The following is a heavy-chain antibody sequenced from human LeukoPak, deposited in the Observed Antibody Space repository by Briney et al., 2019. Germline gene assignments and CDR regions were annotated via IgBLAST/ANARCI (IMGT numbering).Heavy chain of an antibody. V-gene: IGHV1-24*01. Sequence: ASVKVSCKVSGYTLTELSMHWVRQAPGKGLEWMGGFDPEDGETIYAQKFQGRVTMTEDTSTDTAYMELSSLRSEDTAVYYCATGFWSGYFAGYWGQGTLVAVPS. J-gene: IGHJ4*02. CDR3: ATGFWSGYFAGY. D-gene: IGHD3-3*01. CDR2: FDPEDGET. CDR1: GYTLTELS.